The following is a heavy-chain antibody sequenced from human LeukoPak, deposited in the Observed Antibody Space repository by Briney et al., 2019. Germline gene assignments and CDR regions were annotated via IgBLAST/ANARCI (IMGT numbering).Heavy chain of an antibody. J-gene: IGHJ6*02. CDR2: IHYSGST. CDR1: GGSISSYY. D-gene: IGHD1-26*01. CDR3: ARGVGAPSFYYYYGMDV. Sequence: PSETLSLTCTVYGGSISSYYWTWIRQPPGEGLKWIGFIHYSGSTNYKPSPRSRVTMSVDTSKNQFSLKLSSVTAADRAVYYCARGVGAPSFYYYYGMDVWGQGTTVTVSS. V-gene: IGHV4-59*01.